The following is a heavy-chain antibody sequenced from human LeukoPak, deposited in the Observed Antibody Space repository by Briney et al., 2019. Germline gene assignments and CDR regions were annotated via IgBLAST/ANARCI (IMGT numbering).Heavy chain of an antibody. V-gene: IGHV4-39*07. J-gene: IGHJ5*02. CDR2: IYYSGST. CDR1: GGSISSSSYY. Sequence: SEALSLTCTVSGGSISSSSYYWGWIRQPPGKGLEWIGNIYYSGSTYYNPSLKSRVTISVDTSKNQFSLKLSSVTAADTAVYYCARGYSSGWFNWFDPWGQGTLVTVSS. CDR3: ARGYSSGWFNWFDP. D-gene: IGHD6-19*01.